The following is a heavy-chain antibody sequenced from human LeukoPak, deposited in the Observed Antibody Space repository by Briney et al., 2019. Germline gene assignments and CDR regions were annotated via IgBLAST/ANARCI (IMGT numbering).Heavy chain of an antibody. CDR3: ARGPPLFDP. V-gene: IGHV3-48*01. CDR1: GFTFSDYT. J-gene: IGHJ5*02. CDR2: IDISSSST. Sequence: GGSLRLSCAASGFTFSDYTMNWVRQAPGKGLERISYIDISSSSTYYADSVKGRFTISRDNVKNSLYLQMSSLRAEDTALYYCARGPPLFDPWGQGTLVTVSS.